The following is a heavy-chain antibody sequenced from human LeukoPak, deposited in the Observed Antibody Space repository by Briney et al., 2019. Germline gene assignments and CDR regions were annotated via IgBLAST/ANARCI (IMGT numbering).Heavy chain of an antibody. J-gene: IGHJ4*02. D-gene: IGHD2-15*01. Sequence: GASVKVSCKASGYTFTDYYVHWVRQAPGQGLEWMAWINHNSGGTNHAQKFQGRVTMTWDRSTSTVYMDLFNLTSDDTAVYYCARERRSRGTYEGYYVDSWGQGTLVTVSS. CDR1: GYTFTDYY. V-gene: IGHV1-2*02. CDR2: INHNSGGT. CDR3: ARERRSRGTYEGYYVDS.